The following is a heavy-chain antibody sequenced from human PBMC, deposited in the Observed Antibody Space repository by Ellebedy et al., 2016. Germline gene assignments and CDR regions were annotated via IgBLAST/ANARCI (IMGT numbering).Heavy chain of an antibody. V-gene: IGHV4-30-4*01. CDR3: ARDSGVAGTS. J-gene: IGHJ4*02. D-gene: IGHD6-19*01. CDR1: GGSISSGDYY. CDR2: IYYSGST. Sequence: LRLSCTVSGGSISSGDYYWSWIRQPPGKGLEWIGYIYYSGSTYYNPSLKSRVTISVDTSKNQFSLKLSSVTAADTAVYYCARDSGVAGTSWGQGTLVTVSS.